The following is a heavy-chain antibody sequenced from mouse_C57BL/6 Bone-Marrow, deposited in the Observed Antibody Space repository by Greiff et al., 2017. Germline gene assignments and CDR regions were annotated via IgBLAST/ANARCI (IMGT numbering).Heavy chain of an antibody. CDR1: GYTFTSYW. CDR2: IHPNSGST. V-gene: IGHV1-64*01. J-gene: IGHJ4*01. CDR3: AIYYGNSDYYAMDY. D-gene: IGHD2-1*01. Sequence: VQLQQPGAELVKPGASVKLSCKASGYTFTSYWMHWVKQRPGQGLEWIGMIHPNSGSTNYNEKFKSKATLTVDKSSSTAYMQLSSLTSEDSAVYYCAIYYGNSDYYAMDYWGQGTSVTVSS.